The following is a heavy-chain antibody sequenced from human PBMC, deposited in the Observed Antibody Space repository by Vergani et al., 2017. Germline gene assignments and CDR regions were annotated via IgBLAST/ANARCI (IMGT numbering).Heavy chain of an antibody. CDR2: INPSGGST. D-gene: IGHD2-2*01. J-gene: IGHJ5*02. CDR3: ARDSRYCSSTSCYLGRDWFDP. CDR1: GYTFTSYY. Sequence: QVQLVQSGAEVKKPGASVKVFCKASGYTFTSYYMHWVRQAPGQGLEWMGIINPSGGSTSYAQKFQGRVTMTRDTSTSTVYMELSSLRSEDTAVYYCARDSRYCSSTSCYLGRDWFDPWGQGTLVTVSS. V-gene: IGHV1-46*01.